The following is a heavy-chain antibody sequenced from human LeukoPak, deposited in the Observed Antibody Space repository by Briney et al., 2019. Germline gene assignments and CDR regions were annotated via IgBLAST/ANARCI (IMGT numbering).Heavy chain of an antibody. D-gene: IGHD5-12*01. J-gene: IGHJ4*02. CDR3: ARDAREVATTYFGY. Sequence: GGSLRLSCAASGFTFSSYAMHWVRQAPGKGLEWVAVISYDGSNKYYADSVKGRFTISRDNSKNTLYLQMNSLRAEDTAVYYCARDAREVATTYFGYWGQGTLVTVSS. V-gene: IGHV3-30*04. CDR2: ISYDGSNK. CDR1: GFTFSSYA.